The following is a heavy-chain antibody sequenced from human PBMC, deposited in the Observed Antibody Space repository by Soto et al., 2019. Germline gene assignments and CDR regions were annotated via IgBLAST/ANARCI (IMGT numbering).Heavy chain of an antibody. CDR3: ARDSATVPTNWFDP. J-gene: IGHJ5*02. CDR1: GFTFSSYS. D-gene: IGHD4-17*01. CDR2: ISSSSSYI. V-gene: IGHV3-21*01. Sequence: GGSLRLSCAASGFTFSSYSMNWVRQAPGKGLEWVSSISSSSSYIYYADSVKGRFTISRDNAKNSLYLQMNSLRAEDTAVYYCARDSATVPTNWFDPWGQGTLVTVSS.